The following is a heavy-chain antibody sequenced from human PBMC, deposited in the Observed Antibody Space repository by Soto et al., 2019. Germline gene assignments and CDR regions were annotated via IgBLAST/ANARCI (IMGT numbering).Heavy chain of an antibody. Sequence: QVQLVESGGGVVQPGGSLRLSCAVSGFTFSTYDMHWVLQAPGKGLEWVAVISYDTSYKNHVDSVKGRFTISRDNSKNTLYLKMTSLRAEDTAVYYCAKVSIAKSSAVTFDSWGQGTLVTVSS. CDR3: AKVSIAKSSAVTFDS. V-gene: IGHV3-30*18. D-gene: IGHD2-15*01. J-gene: IGHJ4*02. CDR1: GFTFSTYD. CDR2: ISYDTSYK.